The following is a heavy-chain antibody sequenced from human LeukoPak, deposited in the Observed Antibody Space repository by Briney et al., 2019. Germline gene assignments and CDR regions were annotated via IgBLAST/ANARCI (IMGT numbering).Heavy chain of an antibody. CDR3: ATARGSALVY. V-gene: IGHV3-7*01. Sequence: GGSLRLSCAASGFAFSSYWMSWVRQAPGKGLEWVANIKQEGSEKYYVDSVKGRFTISRDNAKNSLYLQMNSLRAEDTAVYYCATARGSALVYWGQGTLVTVSS. D-gene: IGHD3-16*01. CDR1: GFAFSSYW. CDR2: IKQEGSEK. J-gene: IGHJ4*02.